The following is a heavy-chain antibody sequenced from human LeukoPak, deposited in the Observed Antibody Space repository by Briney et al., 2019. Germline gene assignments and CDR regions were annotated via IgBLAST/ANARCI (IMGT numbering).Heavy chain of an antibody. CDR3: ASSSMTQAPDY. D-gene: IGHD2-21*02. CDR1: GFTFDDYA. Sequence: PGGSLRLSCAASGFTFDDYAMHWVRQAPGKGLEWVSGISWNSGSIGYADSVKGRFTISRDNAKNSLYLQMDSLRAEDTAVYYCASSSMTQAPDYWGQGTLVIVSS. CDR2: ISWNSGSI. J-gene: IGHJ4*02. V-gene: IGHV3-9*01.